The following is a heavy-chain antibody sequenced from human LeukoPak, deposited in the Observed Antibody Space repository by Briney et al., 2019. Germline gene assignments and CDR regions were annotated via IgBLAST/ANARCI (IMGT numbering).Heavy chain of an antibody. Sequence: GGSLRVSCAASGFTFSSYSMNWVRQAPGKGLEWVSSISSSSSYIYYADSVKGRFTISRDNAKNSLYLQMNSLRAEDTAVYYCARDPFTTKWELTVWYYFDYWGQGTQVTVSS. CDR1: GFTFSSYS. J-gene: IGHJ4*02. CDR3: ARDPFTTKWELTVWYYFDY. CDR2: ISSSSSYI. V-gene: IGHV3-21*01. D-gene: IGHD1-26*01.